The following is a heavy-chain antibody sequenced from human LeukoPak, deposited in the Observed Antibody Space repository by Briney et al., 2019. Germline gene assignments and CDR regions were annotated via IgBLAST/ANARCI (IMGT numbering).Heavy chain of an antibody. Sequence: SETLSLTCTVSGGSISSYYWTWIRQPPGKGLEWIGYTHYSGSTNYNPSLKSRVTISLDTSKNQFSLKLSSVTAADTAVYYCAKAYSGRYEDWGQGTLVTVSS. V-gene: IGHV4-59*08. CDR1: GGSISSYY. D-gene: IGHD6-19*01. CDR2: THYSGST. J-gene: IGHJ4*02. CDR3: AKAYSGRYED.